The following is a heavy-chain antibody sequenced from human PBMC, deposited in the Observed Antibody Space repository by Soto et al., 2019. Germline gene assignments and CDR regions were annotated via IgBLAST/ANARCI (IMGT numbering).Heavy chain of an antibody. V-gene: IGHV3-23*01. CDR1: GLTFGSRA. CDR3: ARGSTDSYPGSRIFDF. J-gene: IGHJ4*02. Sequence: GSLRLSCVASGLTFGSRAMTWVRQAPGEGLQWVSTITDTGGDAKYADSVRGRFVISRDNSKKTLYLQMTSLTAEDSAMYYCARGSTDSYPGSRIFDFWGRGTLVTVSS. CDR2: ITDTGGDA. D-gene: IGHD3-10*01.